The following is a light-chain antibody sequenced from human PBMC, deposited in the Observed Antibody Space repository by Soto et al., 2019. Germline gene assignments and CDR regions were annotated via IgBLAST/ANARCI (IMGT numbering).Light chain of an antibody. V-gene: IGLV2-14*01. CDR3: SSYTSSSTLV. Sequence: QSVLTQPASVSGSPGQSITISCTGTSSDIGGYKYFSWYQQHPGKAPKLMIYDVSNRPSGVSNRFSGSKSGNTASLTISGLQAEDEADYYCSSYTSSSTLVFGGGTKVTVL. J-gene: IGLJ2*01. CDR1: SSDIGGYKY. CDR2: DVS.